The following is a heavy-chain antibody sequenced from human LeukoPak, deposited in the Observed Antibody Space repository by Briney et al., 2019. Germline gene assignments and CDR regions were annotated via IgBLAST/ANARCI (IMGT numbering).Heavy chain of an antibody. CDR2: IHYSGST. D-gene: IGHD5-18*01. Sequence: SETLSLTCSVSGGSINSYYWSWIRQSPGKGLEWIGYIHYSGSTNYNPSLKSRVTISVDTSKNQFSLKVSSVTAADTAVYYCARTTEGGYTYDYFYYYYMDVWGKGTTVTISS. V-gene: IGHV4-59*01. CDR1: GGSINSYY. CDR3: ARTTEGGYTYDYFYYYYMDV. J-gene: IGHJ6*03.